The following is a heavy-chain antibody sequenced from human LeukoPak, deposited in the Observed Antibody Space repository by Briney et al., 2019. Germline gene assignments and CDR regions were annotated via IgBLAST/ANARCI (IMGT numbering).Heavy chain of an antibody. CDR3: ARGSYGGYHYGMDV. CDR1: GFTFSSYD. J-gene: IGHJ6*02. D-gene: IGHD4-23*01. CDR2: IGTAGDT. Sequence: GGSLRLSCAASGFTFSSYDMHWVRQATGKGLEWVSAIGTAGDTYYPGSVKGRFTISRENAKNSLYLQMNSLRAGDTAVYYCARGSYGGYHYGMDVWGQGTTVTVSS. V-gene: IGHV3-13*01.